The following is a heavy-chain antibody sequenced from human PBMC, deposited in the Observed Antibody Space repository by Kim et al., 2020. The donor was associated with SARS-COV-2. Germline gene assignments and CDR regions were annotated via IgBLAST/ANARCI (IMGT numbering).Heavy chain of an antibody. CDR3: AIIVKPRGAIDY. J-gene: IGHJ4*02. Sequence: NTTPSPKSRVTISVDTSKSQFSLSLSSVTAADTAVYYCAIIVKPRGAIDYWGQGTLVTVSS. V-gene: IGHV4-59*01. D-gene: IGHD1-26*01.